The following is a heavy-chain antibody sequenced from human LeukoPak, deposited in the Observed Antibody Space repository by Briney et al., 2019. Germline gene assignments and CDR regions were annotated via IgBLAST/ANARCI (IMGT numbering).Heavy chain of an antibody. V-gene: IGHV3-66*01. J-gene: IGHJ4*02. Sequence: GRSLRLSCAASGFTVSSNYMSWVRQAPGKGLEWVSVIYSGGSTYYADSVKGRFTISRDNSKNTLYLQMNSLRAEDTAVYYCARAQERIAAAGTEMDYWGQGTLVTVSS. CDR3: ARAQERIAAAGTEMDY. CDR1: GFTVSSNY. CDR2: IYSGGST. D-gene: IGHD6-13*01.